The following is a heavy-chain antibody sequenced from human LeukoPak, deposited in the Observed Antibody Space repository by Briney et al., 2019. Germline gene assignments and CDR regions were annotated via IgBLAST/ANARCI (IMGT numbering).Heavy chain of an antibody. J-gene: IGHJ4*02. Sequence: PSETLSLTCTVSGGSISSSSYYWGWIRQPPGTGLEWIGNIYYSGTTYYNPSLKSRVTISVDTSKNQFSLKLSSVTAADTAVYYCARVPTVTFFDYWGQGTLVTVSS. CDR2: IYYSGTT. D-gene: IGHD4-17*01. V-gene: IGHV4-39*01. CDR3: ARVPTVTFFDY. CDR1: GGSISSSSYY.